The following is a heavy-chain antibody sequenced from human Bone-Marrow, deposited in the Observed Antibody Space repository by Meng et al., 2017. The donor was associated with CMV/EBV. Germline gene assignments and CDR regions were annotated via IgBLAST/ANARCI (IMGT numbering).Heavy chain of an antibody. CDR3: ASPKAHLGVAARPGPLDY. CDR1: GFTFDDYA. D-gene: IGHD6-6*01. V-gene: IGHV3-21*01. J-gene: IGHJ4*02. Sequence: GGSLRLSCAASGFTFDDYAMHWVRQAPGKGLEWVSSISSSSSYIYYADSVKGRFTISRDNAKNSLYLQMNSLRAEDTAVYYCASPKAHLGVAARPGPLDYWGQGTLVTVSS. CDR2: ISSSSSYI.